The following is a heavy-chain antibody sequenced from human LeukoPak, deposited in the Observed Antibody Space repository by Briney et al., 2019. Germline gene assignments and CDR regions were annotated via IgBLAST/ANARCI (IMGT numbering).Heavy chain of an antibody. J-gene: IGHJ3*02. CDR2: IGTAGDT. V-gene: IGHV3-13*01. D-gene: IGHD3-10*01. CDR1: GLTISTFD. CDR3: AIAGQWFSDAYDI. Sequence: TGGSLRLSCAASGLTISTFDMHWVRHGTGKGLEWVSGIGTAGDTHYPDSVKGRFTISRENAKNSLYLQMNRLSAGDTPVYYCAIAGQWFSDAYDIWGQGTRPTVSS.